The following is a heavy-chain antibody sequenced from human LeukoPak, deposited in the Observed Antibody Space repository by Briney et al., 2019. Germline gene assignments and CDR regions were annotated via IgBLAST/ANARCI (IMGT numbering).Heavy chain of an antibody. CDR3: ARAFTRYDYVWGSYREGYDY. CDR1: GFTFSNYA. V-gene: IGHV3-23*01. Sequence: GGSLRLSCSASGFTFSNYAMSWVRQAPGKGLEWVSAINDGVGRAFYADAVRGRFTISRDNSQNTLYLQMNSLRAEDTAVYYCARAFTRYDYVWGSYREGYDYWGQGTLVTVSS. D-gene: IGHD3-16*02. CDR2: INDGVGRA. J-gene: IGHJ4*02.